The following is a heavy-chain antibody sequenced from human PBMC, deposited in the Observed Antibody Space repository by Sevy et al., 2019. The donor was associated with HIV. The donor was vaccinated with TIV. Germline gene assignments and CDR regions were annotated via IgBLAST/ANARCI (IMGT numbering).Heavy chain of an antibody. CDR3: ARAGDSSSWYSAGPMDV. Sequence: GGSLRVSCAASGFTFSSYAMHWVRQAPGKGLEWVAVISYDGSNKYYADSVKGRFTISRDNSKNTLYLQMNSLRAEDTAVYCCARAGDSSSWYSAGPMDVWGKGTTVTVSS. J-gene: IGHJ6*03. D-gene: IGHD6-13*01. CDR1: GFTFSSYA. CDR2: ISYDGSNK. V-gene: IGHV3-30-3*01.